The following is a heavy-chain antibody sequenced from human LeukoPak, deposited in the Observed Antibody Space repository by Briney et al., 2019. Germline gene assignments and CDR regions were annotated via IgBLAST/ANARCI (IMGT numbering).Heavy chain of an antibody. CDR2: ITGRAENT. J-gene: IGHJ4*02. CDR1: GFTFSSYG. CDR3: AKGGQWLDLYVY. Sequence: PGGSLRLSCAASGFTFSSYGMNWVRQAPGKGLEWVSGITGRAENTYYADSVKGRFTISRDNSKNTLYLQMNSLRAEDTAVYYCAKGGQWLDLYVYWGQGTLVTVSS. D-gene: IGHD6-19*01. V-gene: IGHV3-23*01.